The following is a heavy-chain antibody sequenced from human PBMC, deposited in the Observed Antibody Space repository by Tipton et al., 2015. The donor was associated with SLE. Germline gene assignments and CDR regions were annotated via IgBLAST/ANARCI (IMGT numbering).Heavy chain of an antibody. CDR1: GGSISSYY. J-gene: IGHJ4*02. Sequence: TLSLTCTVSGGSISSYYWSWIRQPPGRGLEWIGYIYYSGSTNYNPSLTSRVTISVDTSTNQFSLKLSSVTAADTAVYYCAGGENYDSSGYYFRFDYWGQGTLVTVSS. CDR3: AGGENYDSSGYYFRFDY. V-gene: IGHV4-59*01. CDR2: IYYSGST. D-gene: IGHD3-22*01.